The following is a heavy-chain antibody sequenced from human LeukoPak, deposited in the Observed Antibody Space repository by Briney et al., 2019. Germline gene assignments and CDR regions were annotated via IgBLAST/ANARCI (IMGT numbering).Heavy chain of an antibody. D-gene: IGHD2/OR15-2a*01. CDR1: GFTFSSYG. CDR3: ASFLPTVTQDYYYMDV. J-gene: IGHJ6*03. CDR2: ISFDGSNI. V-gene: IGHV3-30*03. Sequence: PGGSLRLSCAASGFTFSSYGIHWVRQAPGKGLEWVAVISFDGSNIYYADSVKGRFTISRDNAKNSLYLQMNSLRAEDTAVYYCASFLPTVTQDYYYMDVWGKGTTVTVSS.